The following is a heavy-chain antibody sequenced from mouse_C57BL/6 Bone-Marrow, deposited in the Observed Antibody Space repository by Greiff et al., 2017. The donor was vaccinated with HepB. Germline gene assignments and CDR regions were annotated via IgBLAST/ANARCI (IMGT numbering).Heavy chain of an antibody. CDR3: ARISTYYDYDDGFDY. CDR1: GFSLTSYA. Sequence: VQGVESGPGLVAPSQSLSITCTVSGFSLTSYAISWVRQPPGKGLEWLGVIWTGGGTNYNSALKSRLSISKDNSKSQVFLKMNSLQTDDTARYYCARISTYYDYDDGFDYWGQGTTLTVSS. V-gene: IGHV2-9-1*01. J-gene: IGHJ2*01. D-gene: IGHD2-4*01. CDR2: IWTGGGT.